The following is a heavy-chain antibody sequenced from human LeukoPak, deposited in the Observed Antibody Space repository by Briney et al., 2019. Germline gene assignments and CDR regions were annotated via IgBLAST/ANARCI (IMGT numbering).Heavy chain of an antibody. V-gene: IGHV4-30-2*01. CDR3: ARSAAVTGQFDF. J-gene: IGHJ4*02. CDR2: IYHSGST. D-gene: IGHD6-19*01. CDR1: GGSISSGGYY. Sequence: PSETLSLTCTVSGGSISSGGYYWSWIRQPPGKGLEWIGYIYHSGSTYYNPSLKSRVTISVDRSKNQFSLKLSSVTAADTAFYYCARSAAVTGQFDFWGPGTLVTVSS.